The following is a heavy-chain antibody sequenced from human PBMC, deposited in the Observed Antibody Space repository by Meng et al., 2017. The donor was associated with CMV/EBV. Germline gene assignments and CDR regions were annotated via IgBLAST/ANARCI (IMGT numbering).Heavy chain of an antibody. CDR1: GFTFCDYY. CDR2: ISSSGSTI. CDR3: ARGNYDFWSGYSDTFDY. J-gene: IGHJ4*02. V-gene: IGHV3-11*01. D-gene: IGHD3-3*01. Sequence: GESLKISCAASGFTFCDYYMSWIRQAPGKGLEWVSYISSSGSTIYYADSVKGRFTISRDNAKNSLYLQMNSLRAEDTAVYYCARGNYDFWSGYSDTFDYWGQGTLVTVSS.